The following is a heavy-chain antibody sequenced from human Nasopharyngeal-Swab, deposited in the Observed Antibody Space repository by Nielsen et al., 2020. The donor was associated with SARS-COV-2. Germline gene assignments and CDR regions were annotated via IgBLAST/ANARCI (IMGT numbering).Heavy chain of an antibody. CDR1: GLSFSGYW. Sequence: GRSLRLSCAPTGLSFSGYWMTWVRQAPGKGLEWVANIKNDGSEKYYGDSVKGRFTISRDNAKNSLFLQMSTLRAEDTAVYYCAKITADYAFWSHQYYYYMDVWGKGTTVTVSS. J-gene: IGHJ6*03. D-gene: IGHD3-3*01. CDR2: IKNDGSEK. V-gene: IGHV3-7*03. CDR3: AKITADYAFWSHQYYYYMDV.